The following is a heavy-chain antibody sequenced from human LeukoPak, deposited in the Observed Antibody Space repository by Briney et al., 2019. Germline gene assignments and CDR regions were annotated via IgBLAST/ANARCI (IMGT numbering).Heavy chain of an antibody. CDR2: ILTTGST. CDR1: GGSISSGSYS. D-gene: IGHD3-10*01. CDR3: AHGGRYGSQNWFDP. V-gene: IGHV4-61*02. J-gene: IGHJ5*02. Sequence: SETLSLTCTVSGGSISSGSYSWNWIRQPAGKGLEWIGRILTTGSTSYNSSLKSRVTISADTSKNQISLNLSSVTAADTAVYYCAHGGRYGSQNWFDPWAREPWSPSPQ.